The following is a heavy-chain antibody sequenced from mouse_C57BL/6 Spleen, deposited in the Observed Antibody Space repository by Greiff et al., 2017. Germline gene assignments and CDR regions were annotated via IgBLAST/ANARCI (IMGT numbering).Heavy chain of an antibody. CDR2: ISDGGSYT. Sequence: EVMLVESGGGLVKPGGSLKLSCAASGFTFSSYAMSWVRQTPEKRLEWVATISDGGSYTYYPDNVKGRFTISRDNAKNNLYLQMSHLKSEDTAMYYCASRTGLYAMDYWGQGTSVTVSS. D-gene: IGHD4-1*01. J-gene: IGHJ4*01. V-gene: IGHV5-4*03. CDR1: GFTFSSYA. CDR3: ASRTGLYAMDY.